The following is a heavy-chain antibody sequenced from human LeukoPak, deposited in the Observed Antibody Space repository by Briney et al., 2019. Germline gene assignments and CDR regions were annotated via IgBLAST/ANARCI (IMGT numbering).Heavy chain of an antibody. CDR2: IYYSGST. V-gene: IGHV4-30-4*01. J-gene: IGHJ4*02. Sequence: SETLSLTCTVSGGSISSGDYYWSWIRQPPGKGLEWIGYIYYSGSTYYNPSLKSRVTISVDTSKNQFSLKLSSVTAADTAVYYCARGVYYDSSGLDYWGQGTLVTVS. CDR3: ARGVYYDSSGLDY. CDR1: GGSISSGDYY. D-gene: IGHD3-22*01.